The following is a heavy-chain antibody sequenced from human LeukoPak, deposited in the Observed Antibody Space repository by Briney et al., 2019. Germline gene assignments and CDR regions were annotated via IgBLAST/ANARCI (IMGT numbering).Heavy chain of an antibody. CDR3: ARALWPGGFDI. CDR1: GFTFSDSW. Sequence: GGSLRLYCAASGFTFSDSWMYWLRQAPGQGLVWGAFINSDGSSTNYADSVKGRFTISRDNAKNTLYLQVNSLRAEDTAVYYCARALWPGGFDIWGQGTMVTVSS. J-gene: IGHJ3*02. D-gene: IGHD3/OR15-3a*01. V-gene: IGHV3-74*01. CDR2: INSDGSST.